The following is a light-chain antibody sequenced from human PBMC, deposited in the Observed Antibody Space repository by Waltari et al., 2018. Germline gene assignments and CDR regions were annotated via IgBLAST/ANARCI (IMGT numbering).Light chain of an antibody. CDR3: QSFDDNEKV. CDR1: SGSTASNY. V-gene: IGLV6-57*04. Sequence: NFMLTQPHSVSESPGKTEIMSCTRSSGSTASNYVQWYQQRPGSAPTSVIYEDSQRPSGVLDRFSGSIDSSSNSASLTISGLKTEDEPDYCFQSFDDNEKVFGGGTKVTVL. J-gene: IGLJ3*02. CDR2: EDS.